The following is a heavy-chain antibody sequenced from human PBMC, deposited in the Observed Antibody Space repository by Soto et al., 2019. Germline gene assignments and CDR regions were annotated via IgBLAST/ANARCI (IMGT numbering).Heavy chain of an antibody. V-gene: IGHV1-18*01. D-gene: IGHD2-15*01. Sequence: ASVKVSCKASGYTFDSYGINWVRQAPGQGLEWMGRISVYNGDTHYAQNLQGRVTLTADTSTSTAYMELRSLRFDDTATYYCARIVSSGPYSPSDYWGQGTLVPVSS. CDR3: ARIVSSGPYSPSDY. J-gene: IGHJ4*02. CDR1: GYTFDSYG. CDR2: ISVYNGDT.